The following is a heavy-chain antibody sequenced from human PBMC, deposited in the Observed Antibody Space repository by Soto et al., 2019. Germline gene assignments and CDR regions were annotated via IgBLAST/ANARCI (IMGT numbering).Heavy chain of an antibody. CDR2: IYYSGST. CDR1: GGSISSYY. V-gene: IGHV4-59*08. D-gene: IGHD5-18*01. Sequence: SETLSLTCTVSGGSISSYYWSWIRQPPGKGLEWIGYIYYSGSTNYNPSLKSRVTISVDTSKNQFSLKLSSVTAADTAVYYCARLGYSYGYLEGNYYYYYYMDVWGKGTTVTVSS. J-gene: IGHJ6*03. CDR3: ARLGYSYGYLEGNYYYYYYMDV.